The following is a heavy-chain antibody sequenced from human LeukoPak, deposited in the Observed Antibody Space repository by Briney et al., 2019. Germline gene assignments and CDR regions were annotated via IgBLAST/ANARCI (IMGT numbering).Heavy chain of an antibody. CDR1: GGSISSYY. V-gene: IGHV4-59*01. CDR2: IYYSGST. D-gene: IGHD6-19*01. J-gene: IGHJ4*02. Sequence: PSETLSLTCTVSGGSISSYYWSWIRQPPGKGLEWIGYIYYSGSTNYNPSLKSRVTISVDTSKNQFSLKLSSVTAADTAVYYCERVGSQWLVSRGGLDYWGQGTLVTVSS. CDR3: ERVGSQWLVSRGGLDY.